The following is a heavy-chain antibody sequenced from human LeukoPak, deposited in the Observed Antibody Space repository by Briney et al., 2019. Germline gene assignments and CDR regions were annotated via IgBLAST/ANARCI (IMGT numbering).Heavy chain of an antibody. CDR1: GYDFTMYW. J-gene: IGHJ4*02. D-gene: IGHD5-24*01. CDR2: IYPGDSDT. CDR3: ATHRSLDDGRRLDS. V-gene: IGHV5-51*01. Sequence: GESLKISCEASGYDFTMYWIGWVRQMPGKGLEWMGIIYPGDSDTRYSPSFQGQVTISADTSISTASLQWSSLKASGTAIYYCATHRSLDDGRRLDSWGQGTLVTVSS.